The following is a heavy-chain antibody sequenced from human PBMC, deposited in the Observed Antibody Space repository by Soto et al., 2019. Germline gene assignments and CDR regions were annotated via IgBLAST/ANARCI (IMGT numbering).Heavy chain of an antibody. CDR2: ISYDGSNK. V-gene: IGHV3-30*18. J-gene: IGHJ6*02. D-gene: IGHD3-22*01. CDR3: AKDQLPNYYYDSSGYYYYYGMDV. Sequence: GGSLRLSCAASGFTFSSYGMHWVRQAPGKGLEWVAVISYDGSNKYYADSVKGRFTISRDNSKNTLYLQMNSLRAEDTAVYYCAKDQLPNYYYDSSGYYYYYGMDVWGQGTTVTVSS. CDR1: GFTFSSYG.